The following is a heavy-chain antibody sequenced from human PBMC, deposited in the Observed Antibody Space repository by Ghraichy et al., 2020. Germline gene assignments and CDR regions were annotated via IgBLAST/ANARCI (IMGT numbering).Heavy chain of an antibody. V-gene: IGHV4-59*01. CDR1: GGSISNYY. D-gene: IGHD5-18*01. CDR2: VHGSGRT. CDR3: ASGTGWLQTY. Sequence: SETLSLTCTVSGGSISNYYCNWFRQPPGKGLEWIGYVHGSGRTKYHPSLESRVTVSSDTAKNEFSLSLTSMTPADTAVYYCASGTGWLQTYWGQGTLVTVSS. J-gene: IGHJ4*02.